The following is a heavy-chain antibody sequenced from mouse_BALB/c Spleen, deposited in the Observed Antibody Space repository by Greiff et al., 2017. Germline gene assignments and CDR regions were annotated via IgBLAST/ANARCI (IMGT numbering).Heavy chain of an antibody. CDR3: ARESYGSTLYAMDY. V-gene: IGHV2-9*02. J-gene: IGHJ4*01. D-gene: IGHD1-1*01. Sequence: VKLQESGPGLVAPSQSLSITCTVSGFSLTSYGVHWVRQPPGKGLEWLGVIWAGGSTNYNSALMSRLSISKDNSKSQVFLKMNSLQTDDTAMYYCARESYGSTLYAMDYWGQGTSVTVSS. CDR1: GFSLTSYG. CDR2: IWAGGST.